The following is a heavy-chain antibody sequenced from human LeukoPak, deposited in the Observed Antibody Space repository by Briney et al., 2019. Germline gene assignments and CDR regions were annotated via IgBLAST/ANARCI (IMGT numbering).Heavy chain of an antibody. D-gene: IGHD3-3*01. J-gene: IGHJ6*03. V-gene: IGHV3-66*02. CDR3: ARATFWSGYQRDSWYMDV. Sequence: PGGFLRLSCAASRFTVSSNYMTWVRQAPGKGLEWVSVIYSGGSTYYADSVKGRFTISRDNSENTLYLHMNSLRAEDTAVYYCARATFWSGYQRDSWYMDVWGKGTTVTVSS. CDR2: IYSGGST. CDR1: RFTVSSNY.